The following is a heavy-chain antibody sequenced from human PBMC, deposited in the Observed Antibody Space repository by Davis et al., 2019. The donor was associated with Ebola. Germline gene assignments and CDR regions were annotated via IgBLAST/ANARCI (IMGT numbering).Heavy chain of an antibody. CDR1: GFTFSSYS. CDR3: ASGTAMVT. Sequence: GESLKISCAASGFTFSSYSMNWVRQAPGKGLEWVSYISSSSNTIYYADSVKGRFTVSRDNAKNSLYLQMNSLRAEDTAVYYCASGTAMVTWGQGTLVTVSS. CDR2: ISSSSNTI. D-gene: IGHD5-18*01. V-gene: IGHV3-48*04. J-gene: IGHJ5*02.